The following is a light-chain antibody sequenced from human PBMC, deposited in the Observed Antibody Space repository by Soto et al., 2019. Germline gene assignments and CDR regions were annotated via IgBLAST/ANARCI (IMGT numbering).Light chain of an antibody. J-gene: IGLJ3*02. CDR3: SSYTSTSTPVV. Sequence: QSVLTQPASASGSPGQSITISCTGTSSDVGGYNYVSWYQQHPGKAPKLMIYDVNNRPSGVSNRFSGSKSGNTASLTISGLQAEDDADYCCSSYTSTSTPVVFGGGTKVTVL. V-gene: IGLV2-14*01. CDR2: DVN. CDR1: SSDVGGYNY.